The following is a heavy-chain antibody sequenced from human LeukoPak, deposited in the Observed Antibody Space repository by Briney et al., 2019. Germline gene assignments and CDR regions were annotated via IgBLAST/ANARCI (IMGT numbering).Heavy chain of an antibody. V-gene: IGHV4-38-2*02. CDR2: IYHSGST. Sequence: PSETLSLTCTVSGYSISSGYYWGRIRQPPGKGLEWIGSIYHSGSTYYNPSLKSRVTISVDTSKNQFSLKLSSVTAADTAVYYCARDLKPVTYYDFWSGYLSPRWFDPWGQGTLVTVSS. CDR3: ARDLKPVTYYDFWSGYLSPRWFDP. CDR1: GYSISSGYY. D-gene: IGHD3-3*01. J-gene: IGHJ5*02.